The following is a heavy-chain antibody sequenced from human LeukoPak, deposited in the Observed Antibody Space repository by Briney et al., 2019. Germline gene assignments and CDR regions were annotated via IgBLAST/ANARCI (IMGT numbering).Heavy chain of an antibody. CDR1: GFTFSDYY. J-gene: IGHJ6*02. Sequence: GGSLRLSCAASGFTFSDYYMSWIRQAPGKGLEWVSYISSISSTIYYADSVKGRFTISRDNAKNSLYLQMNSLRAEDTAVYYCARDRRYCSGGSCYSNYYYYYGMDVWGQGTTVTVSS. CDR2: ISSISSTI. V-gene: IGHV3-11*01. D-gene: IGHD2-15*01. CDR3: ARDRRYCSGGSCYSNYYYYYGMDV.